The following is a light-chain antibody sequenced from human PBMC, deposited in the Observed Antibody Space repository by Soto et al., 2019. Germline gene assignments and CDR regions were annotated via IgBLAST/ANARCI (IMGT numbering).Light chain of an antibody. J-gene: IGLJ3*02. CDR1: GSNIGRNS. CDR3: ATWDDSLSGVE. Sequence: QSVLTQPPSTSGTPGQRVTIPCSGSGSNIGRNSVTWYQRLPGTAPKLLVYRNNQRPSGVPERFSGSKSGTSASLAINDLQDEDEDDYYCATWDDSLSGVEFGGGTKVTVL. CDR2: RNN. V-gene: IGLV1-44*01.